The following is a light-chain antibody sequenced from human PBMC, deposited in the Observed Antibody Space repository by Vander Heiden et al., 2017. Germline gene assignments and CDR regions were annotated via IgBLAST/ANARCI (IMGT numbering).Light chain of an antibody. Sequence: EIVLTQSPGTLSSSPGERATLSCRASQSVSSSYLAWYQQKPGQAPRLLIYGASSMATGIPDRFSGSGSGTDFTLTISRLEPEDFAVYYCQQYGSSPKYTFCQGTKLEIK. CDR1: QSVSSSY. CDR3: QQYGSSPKYT. CDR2: GAS. J-gene: IGKJ2*01. V-gene: IGKV3-20*01.